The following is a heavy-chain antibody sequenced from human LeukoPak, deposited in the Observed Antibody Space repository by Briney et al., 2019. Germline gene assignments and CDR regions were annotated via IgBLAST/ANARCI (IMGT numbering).Heavy chain of an antibody. Sequence: GRSLRLSCAASGFTFSGYGMHWVRQAPGKGLEWGALISYDGSNKYYADSAKGRFTISRDNSKNTLYLEMNSLRVEDTAVYYCAKDRKWSYYGFDYWGQGTLVTVSS. CDR2: ISYDGSNK. J-gene: IGHJ4*02. D-gene: IGHD3-10*01. CDR3: AKDRKWSYYGFDY. V-gene: IGHV3-30*18. CDR1: GFTFSGYG.